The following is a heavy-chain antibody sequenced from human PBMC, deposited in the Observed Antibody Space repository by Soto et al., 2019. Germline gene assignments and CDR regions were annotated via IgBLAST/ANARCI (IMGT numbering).Heavy chain of an antibody. CDR3: ARHSRGGAAVKNQMLDP. J-gene: IGHJ5*02. CDR1: GFSFSKYK. D-gene: IGHD2-2*01. CDR2: INPGDSDT. Sequence: GESLKISCEGSGFSFSKYKIGWVRQMPGKGLEWMGIINPGDSDTRYSPSFQGQVTISADKSISTAYLQWSSLKASDTAMYYCARHSRGGAAVKNQMLDPWGQGTLVTVSS. V-gene: IGHV5-51*01.